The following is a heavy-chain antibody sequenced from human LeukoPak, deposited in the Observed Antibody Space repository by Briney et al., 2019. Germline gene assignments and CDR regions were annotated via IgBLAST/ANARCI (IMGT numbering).Heavy chain of an antibody. V-gene: IGHV3-33*01. D-gene: IGHD1-1*01. Sequence: TGGSLRLSCAVSGFRFGSNDMHWVRQAPGKGLEWVADIWYDGSNKYYADSAKGRFTISRDNSKNTLYLQMNSLRAEDTAVYYCATDGSTYFDYWRQGTLVSVCS. CDR2: IWYDGSNK. CDR3: ATDGSTYFDY. J-gene: IGHJ4*02. CDR1: GFRFGSND.